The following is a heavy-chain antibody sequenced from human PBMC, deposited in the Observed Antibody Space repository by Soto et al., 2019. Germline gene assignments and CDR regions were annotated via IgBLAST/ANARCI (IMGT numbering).Heavy chain of an antibody. CDR1: GFTFGSYS. V-gene: IGHV3-23*01. Sequence: EVQLLESGGGLAQPGGSLRLSCAASGFTFGSYSMNWVRQAPGKGLEWVSIISGSGGATFYADSVKGRFTISRDNSKNSVFLQMDSLRADDTAVYYCAKVTDCGPSRCDDGIDIWGHGTMVTVS. CDR2: ISGSGGAT. J-gene: IGHJ3*02. D-gene: IGHD2-21*01. CDR3: AKVTDCGPSRCDDGIDI.